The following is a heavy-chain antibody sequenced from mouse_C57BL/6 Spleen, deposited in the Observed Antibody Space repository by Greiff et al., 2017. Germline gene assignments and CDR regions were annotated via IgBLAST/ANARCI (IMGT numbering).Heavy chain of an antibody. CDR2: IDPSDSYT. CDR1: GYTFTSYW. D-gene: IGHD1-1*01. CDR3: ARRHYGSSLYAMDY. Sequence: QVQLKQPGAELVKPGASVKLSCKASGYTFTSYWMQWVKQRPGQGLEWIGEIDPSDSYTNYNQKFKGKATLTVDTSSSTAYMQLSSLTSEDSAVYYCARRHYGSSLYAMDYWGQGTSVTVSS. J-gene: IGHJ4*01. V-gene: IGHV1-50*01.